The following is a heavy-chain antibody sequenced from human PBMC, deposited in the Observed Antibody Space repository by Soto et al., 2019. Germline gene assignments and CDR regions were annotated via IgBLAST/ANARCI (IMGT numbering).Heavy chain of an antibody. CDR1: GGTFSSCA. J-gene: IGHJ5*02. D-gene: IGHD6-13*01. CDR3: AREAAAGTNRFDP. Sequence: QVQLVQSGAEVKKPGSSVKVSCKASGGTFSSCAIIWVRQAPGQGLEWMGGVIPIFGTTNYAQKFQGRVTIIADESTSTAYMELSSLRSEDTAVYYCAREAAAGTNRFDPWGQGTLVIVSS. V-gene: IGHV1-69*01. CDR2: VIPIFGTT.